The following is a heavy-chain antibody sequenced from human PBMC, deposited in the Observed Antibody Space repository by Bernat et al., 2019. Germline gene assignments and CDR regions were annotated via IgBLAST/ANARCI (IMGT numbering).Heavy chain of an antibody. CDR2: IKQDGSEK. D-gene: IGHD3-16*01. Sequence: EVQLVESGGGLVQPGGSLRLSCAASGFTFSTYSMNWVRQAPGKGLEWVANIKQDGSEKYYMDSVKGRFTISRDNAKNSLFLQMNSLRAEDTAVYYCAGFGVWGQGTMVTVSS. CDR1: GFTFSTYS. J-gene: IGHJ3*01. V-gene: IGHV3-7*03. CDR3: AGFGV.